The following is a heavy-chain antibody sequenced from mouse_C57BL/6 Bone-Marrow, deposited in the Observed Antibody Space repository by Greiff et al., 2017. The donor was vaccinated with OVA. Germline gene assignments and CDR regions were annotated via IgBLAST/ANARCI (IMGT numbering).Heavy chain of an antibody. CDR3: ARYAYYYGSIYYFDY. V-gene: IGHV1-42*01. D-gene: IGHD1-1*01. J-gene: IGHJ2*01. CDR1: GYSFTGYY. Sequence: VQLQQSGPELVKPGASVKISCKASGYSFTGYYMNWVKQSPEKSLEWIGEINPSTGGTTSNQKFKAKATLTVDKSSSTAYMQLKSLTSDDSAVYYCARYAYYYGSIYYFDYWGQGTTLTVSS. CDR2: INPSTGGT.